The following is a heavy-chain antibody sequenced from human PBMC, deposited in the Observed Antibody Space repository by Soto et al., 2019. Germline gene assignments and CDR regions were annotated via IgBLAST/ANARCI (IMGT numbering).Heavy chain of an antibody. CDR3: ARDRAIFGVVSSRTSNYYYYYGMDV. J-gene: IGHJ6*02. CDR1: GGSISSGDYY. CDR2: IYYSGST. V-gene: IGHV4-30-4*01. Sequence: SETLSLTCTVSGGSISSGDYYWSWIRQPPGKGLGWIGYIYYSGSTYYNPSLKGRVTISVDTSKNQFSLKLSSVTAADTAVYYCARDRAIFGVVSSRTSNYYYYYGMDVWGQGTTVTVSS. D-gene: IGHD3-3*01.